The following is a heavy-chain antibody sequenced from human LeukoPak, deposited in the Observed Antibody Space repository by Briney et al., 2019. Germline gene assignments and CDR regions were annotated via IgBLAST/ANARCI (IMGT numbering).Heavy chain of an antibody. CDR1: GGSISSYY. V-gene: IGHV4-4*07. CDR3: ARVYSGYDLPGSLANYYFDY. J-gene: IGHJ4*02. Sequence: SETLSLTCTDSGGSISSYYWSWIRQPAGKGLEWIGRFYSGGSADYNPSLKSRVTMSVDTSKNQFSLKLSSVTAADTAVYYCARVYSGYDLPGSLANYYFDYWGQGTLATVSS. D-gene: IGHD5-12*01. CDR2: FYSGGSA.